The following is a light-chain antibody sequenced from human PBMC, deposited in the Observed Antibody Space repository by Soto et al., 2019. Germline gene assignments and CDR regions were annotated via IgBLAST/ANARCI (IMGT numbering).Light chain of an antibody. CDR1: QSISNKY. J-gene: IGKJ1*01. Sequence: EIVLTQSPGTLSLSPGERATLSCRASQSISNKYLAWYQQEPGQAPRLLIHGVSIRATGIPDRFSGSGSGTDFTLTISRLEPEDFAVYYCQLYSVSPWTFGQGTKVEIK. V-gene: IGKV3-20*01. CDR2: GVS. CDR3: QLYSVSPWT.